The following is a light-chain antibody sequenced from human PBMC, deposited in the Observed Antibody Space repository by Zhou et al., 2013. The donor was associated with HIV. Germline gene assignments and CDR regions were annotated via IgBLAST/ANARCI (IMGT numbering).Light chain of an antibody. CDR2: KVS. CDR1: RSLVHTDGNTY. Sequence: DAVMTQSPLSLPVTLGQPASMSCRSSRSLVHTDGNTYLTWFHQRPGQSPRRLIYKVSNRDSGVPDRFSGSGSGTDFTLKISRVEAEDIGVYYCMQGTHWPPYSFGQGTKLEIK. CDR3: MQGTHWPPYS. J-gene: IGKJ2*03. V-gene: IGKV2-30*02.